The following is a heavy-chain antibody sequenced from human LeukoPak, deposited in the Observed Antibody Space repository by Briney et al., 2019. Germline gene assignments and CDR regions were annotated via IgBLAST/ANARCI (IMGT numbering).Heavy chain of an antibody. CDR3: ARWYGGNTLIFDY. Sequence: PSETLSLTCTVSGGSISSGSYYWSWIRQPAGKGLEWIGRIYTSGSTNYNPSLKSRVTISVDTSKNQFSLKLSSVTAADTAVYYCARWYGGNTLIFDYWGQGTLVTVSS. CDR1: GGSISSGSYY. D-gene: IGHD4-23*01. V-gene: IGHV4-61*02. J-gene: IGHJ4*02. CDR2: IYTSGST.